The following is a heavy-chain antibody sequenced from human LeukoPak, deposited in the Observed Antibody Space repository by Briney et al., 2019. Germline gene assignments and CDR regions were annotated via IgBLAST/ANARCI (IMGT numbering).Heavy chain of an antibody. V-gene: IGHV3-48*01. D-gene: IGHD1-1*01. J-gene: IGHJ4*02. CDR3: ARDHNYAFDN. CDR2: IGIDSGNT. CDR1: GFPFIEYI. Sequence: AGSLRLSCTASGFPFIEYIMNWVRQAPGKGLEWISYIGIDSGNTKYADSVRGRFTISADKAKNSLYLQMNSLRVEDTAVYYCARDHNYAFDNWGQGTLVSVAS.